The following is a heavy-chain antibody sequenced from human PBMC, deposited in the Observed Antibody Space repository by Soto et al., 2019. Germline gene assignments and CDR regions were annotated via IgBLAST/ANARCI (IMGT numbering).Heavy chain of an antibody. J-gene: IGHJ6*02. Sequence: VSVKVSCKASGYTFTSYAMHWVRQAPGQRLEWMGWINAGNGNTKYSQKLQGRVTMTTDTSTSTAYMELRSLRSDDTAVYYCARGGYSSGWYIFQDYYYYYGMDVWGQGTTVTVSS. CDR3: ARGGYSSGWYIFQDYYYYYGMDV. CDR1: GYTFTSYA. CDR2: INAGNGNT. D-gene: IGHD6-19*01. V-gene: IGHV1-3*01.